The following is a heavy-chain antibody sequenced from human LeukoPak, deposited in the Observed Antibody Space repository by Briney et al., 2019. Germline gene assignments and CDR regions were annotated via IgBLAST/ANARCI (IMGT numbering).Heavy chain of an antibody. CDR2: ISGSGGTT. CDR1: GFTFSSFG. Sequence: GGTLRLSCAASGFTFSSFGMTWVRQAPGKGLDWVSGISGSGGTTNYTDSVKGRFTISRDNAKNSLYLQMNSLRAEDTAVYYCARDDGNWNYDYWGQGTLVTVSS. J-gene: IGHJ4*02. V-gene: IGHV3-23*01. D-gene: IGHD1-7*01. CDR3: ARDDGNWNYDY.